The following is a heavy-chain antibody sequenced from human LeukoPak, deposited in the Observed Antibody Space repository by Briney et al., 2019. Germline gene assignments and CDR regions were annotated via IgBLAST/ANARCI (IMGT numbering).Heavy chain of an antibody. J-gene: IGHJ4*02. CDR1: GGSVSDINYF. CDR2: IYYSGDT. V-gene: IGHV4-39*07. D-gene: IGHD1-26*01. CDR3: ARGPYSGSYYFDY. Sequence: SETLSLTCTVSGGSVSDINYFWGWIRQPPGKGLEWIGSIYYSGDTYYNPSLKSRVTISVDTSKNQFSLKLSSVTAADTAVYYCARGPYSGSYYFDYWGQGTLVTVSS.